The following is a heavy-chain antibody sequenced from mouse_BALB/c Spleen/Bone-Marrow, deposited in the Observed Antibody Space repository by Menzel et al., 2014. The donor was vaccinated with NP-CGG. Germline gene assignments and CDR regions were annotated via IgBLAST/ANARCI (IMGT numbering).Heavy chain of an antibody. V-gene: IGHV4-1*02. CDR2: INPDSSTI. CDR1: GFDFSRYW. CDR3: ARLNYYGNLFV. Sequence: EVHLVEPGGGLVQPGGSLILSCAASGFDFSRYWMSWVRQAPGKGLEWIGEINPDSSTINYTPSLKDKFIISRDNAKNTLYLQMSKVRSEDTALYYCARLNYYGNLFVLGAGTTVTVSS. D-gene: IGHD1-1*01. J-gene: IGHJ1*01.